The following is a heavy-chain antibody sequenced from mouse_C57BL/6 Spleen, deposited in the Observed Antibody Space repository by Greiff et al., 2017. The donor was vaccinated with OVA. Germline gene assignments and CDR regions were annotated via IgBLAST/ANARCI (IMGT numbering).Heavy chain of an antibody. V-gene: IGHV14-2*01. D-gene: IGHD1-1*01. CDR3: ARDYSSGRFAY. Sequence: VQLQQSGAELVKPGASVKLSCTASGFNIKDYYMHWVKQRTEQGLEWIGRIDPEDGDTKYAPKFKGKATLTADKSTNTAYLQSSSLTSEDTAVYYCARDYSSGRFAYWGQGTLVTVSA. CDR1: GFNIKDYY. J-gene: IGHJ3*01. CDR2: IDPEDGDT.